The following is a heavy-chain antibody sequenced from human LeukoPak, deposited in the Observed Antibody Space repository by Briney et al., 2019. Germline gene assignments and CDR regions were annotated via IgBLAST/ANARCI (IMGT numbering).Heavy chain of an antibody. V-gene: IGHV3-30-3*01. Sequence: GGSLRLSCAASGFTFSSYAMHWVRQAPGKGLEWVAVISYDGSNKYYADSVKGRFTISRDNAKNSLYLQMNSLRAEDTAVYYCARDLAWDAFDIWGQGTIVTVSS. CDR1: GFTFSSYA. CDR2: ISYDGSNK. J-gene: IGHJ3*02. CDR3: ARDLAWDAFDI.